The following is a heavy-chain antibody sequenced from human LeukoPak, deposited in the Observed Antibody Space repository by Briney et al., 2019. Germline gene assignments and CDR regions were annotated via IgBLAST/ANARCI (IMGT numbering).Heavy chain of an antibody. CDR2: ISGSGGTT. V-gene: IGHV3-23*01. Sequence: GGSLRLSCAASGFTFSTYAMNWVRQAPGKGLEWVSDISGSGGTTYYADSVKGRFTISRDNSKNTLYLQMNSLRAEDTAVYYCAKKLAYRDDYWGQGTLVTVSS. D-gene: IGHD3-16*02. J-gene: IGHJ4*02. CDR1: GFTFSTYA. CDR3: AKKLAYRDDY.